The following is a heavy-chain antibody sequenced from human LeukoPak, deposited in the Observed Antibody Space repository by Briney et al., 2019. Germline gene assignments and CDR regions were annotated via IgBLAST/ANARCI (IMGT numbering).Heavy chain of an antibody. D-gene: IGHD3-22*01. J-gene: IGHJ4*02. CDR3: ARDLYDSSGYYAPFDY. V-gene: IGHV3-11*01. CDR2: ISSSGSTI. CDR1: GFTFSDYY. Sequence: GGSLRLSCAASGFTFSDYYMSWIRQARGKGLEWVSYISSSGSTIYSADSVKGRLTISRDNARTSLYLQMNSLRAEDTAVYYCARDLYDSSGYYAPFDYWGQGTLVTVSS.